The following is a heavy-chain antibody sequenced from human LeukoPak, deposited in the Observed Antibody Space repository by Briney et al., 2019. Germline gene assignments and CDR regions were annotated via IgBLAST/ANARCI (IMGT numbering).Heavy chain of an antibody. CDR2: INWNGGST. CDR1: GFTFDDYG. J-gene: IGHJ4*02. D-gene: IGHD3-22*01. V-gene: IGHV3-20*04. CDR3: AREGNPTYYYDSSGYYYVDYFDY. Sequence: GGSLRLSCAASGFTFDDYGMSWVRQAPGKGLEWVSGINWNGGSTDYADSVKGRFTISRDNAKNSLYLQMNSLRAEDTALYYCAREGNPTYYYDSSGYYYVDYFDYWGQGTLVTVSS.